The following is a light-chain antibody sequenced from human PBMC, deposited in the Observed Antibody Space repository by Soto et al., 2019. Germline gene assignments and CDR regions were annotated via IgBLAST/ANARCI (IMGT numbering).Light chain of an antibody. CDR1: QSVSSSY. J-gene: IGKJ4*01. CDR2: GAS. V-gene: IGKV3-20*01. Sequence: HGERATLSCRASQSVSSSYLAWYQQKPGQAPRLLIYGASNRATGIPDRFSGGGSATDFTLTISRLEPEDFAVYYCQQYDNSPLTFGGGTKVDIK. CDR3: QQYDNSPLT.